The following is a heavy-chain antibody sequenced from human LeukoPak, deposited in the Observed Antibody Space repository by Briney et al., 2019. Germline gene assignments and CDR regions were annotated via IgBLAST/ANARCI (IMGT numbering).Heavy chain of an antibody. J-gene: IGHJ4*02. D-gene: IGHD3-22*01. V-gene: IGHV1-2*02. Sequence: ASVKVSCKASGYTFTGYYMHWVRQAPGQRLEWMGWINPNSGRTNYAQKFQGRVTMTGDTSISTAYMELTRLTSDDTAVYYCARGTYYDSSAYSGVRLFDYWGQGTLVTVSS. CDR3: ARGTYYDSSAYSGVRLFDY. CDR1: GYTFTGYY. CDR2: INPNSGRT.